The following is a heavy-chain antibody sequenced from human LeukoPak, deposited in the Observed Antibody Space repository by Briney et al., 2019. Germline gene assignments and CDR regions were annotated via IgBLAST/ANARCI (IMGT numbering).Heavy chain of an antibody. CDR1: GGSISYFY. CDR2: IYHSGRT. D-gene: IGHD3-3*01. V-gene: IGHV4-4*07. Sequence: SETLSLTCTVSGGSISYFYWSWIRQPAGKGLEWIGRIYHSGRTYYNPSLKSRLTITVNTSTNHSPHKQSSMLAADTTVYYCARGVLSGRYNWFDPWGQGTLVTVSS. CDR3: ARGVLSGRYNWFDP. J-gene: IGHJ5*02.